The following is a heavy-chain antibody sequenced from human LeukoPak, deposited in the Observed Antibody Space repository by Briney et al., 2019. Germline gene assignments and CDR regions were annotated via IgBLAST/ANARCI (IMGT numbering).Heavy chain of an antibody. V-gene: IGHV1-2*02. CDR2: INPNSGGT. CDR3: ARVGARSRNWFDP. D-gene: IGHD3-3*01. Sequence: GASVKASCKASGYTFTGYYMHWVRQAPGQGLEWMGWINPNSGGTNYAQKFQGRVTMTRDTSISTAYMELSRLRSDDTAVYYCARVGARSRNWFDPWGQGTLVTVSS. CDR1: GYTFTGYY. J-gene: IGHJ5*02.